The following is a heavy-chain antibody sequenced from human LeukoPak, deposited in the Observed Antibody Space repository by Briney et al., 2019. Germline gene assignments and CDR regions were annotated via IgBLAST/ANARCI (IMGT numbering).Heavy chain of an antibody. J-gene: IGHJ4*02. CDR3: AKDSQGYCSSTSCYMGEYDY. V-gene: IGHV3-30*02. CDR1: GFTFSSYG. D-gene: IGHD2-2*02. Sequence: GGSLRLSCAAPGFTFSSYGMHWVRQAPGEGLEWVAFIRYDGSNKYYADSVKGRFTISRDNSKNTLYLQMSSLRAEDTAVYYCAKDSQGYCSSTSCYMGEYDYWGQGTLVTVSS. CDR2: IRYDGSNK.